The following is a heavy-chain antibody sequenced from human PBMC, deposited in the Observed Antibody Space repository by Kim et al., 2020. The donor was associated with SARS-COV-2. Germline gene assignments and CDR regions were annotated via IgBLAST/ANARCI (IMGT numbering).Heavy chain of an antibody. CDR1: GFAFSAHA. CDR3: ARGINHAFDY. Sequence: GGSLRLSCTASGFAFSAHAMNWVRQAPGEGLEWISFISYNREILYRDSVRGRFTISRDNAKNSLYLQMNSPRDEDTAVYYCARGINHAFDYWGQGILVTVSS. J-gene: IGHJ4*02. CDR2: ISYNREI. V-gene: IGHV3-48*02.